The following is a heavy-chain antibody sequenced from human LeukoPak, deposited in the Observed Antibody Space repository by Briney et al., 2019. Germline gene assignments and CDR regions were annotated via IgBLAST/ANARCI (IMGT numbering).Heavy chain of an antibody. Sequence: SETLSLTCAVSGYSISSGYYWGWTRQPPGKGLEWIGTIHHSGTTNYNPSLKSRVTISIDTSKNQFSLKLSSVTAADTAVYCCARDSRGAPFAYWGQGTLVTVSS. CDR3: ARDSRGAPFAY. CDR1: GYSISSGYY. D-gene: IGHD1-26*01. V-gene: IGHV4-38-2*02. J-gene: IGHJ4*02. CDR2: IHHSGTT.